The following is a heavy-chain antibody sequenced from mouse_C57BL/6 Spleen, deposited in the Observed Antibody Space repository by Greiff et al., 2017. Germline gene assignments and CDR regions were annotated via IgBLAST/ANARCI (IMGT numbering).Heavy chain of an antibody. V-gene: IGHV1-20*01. D-gene: IGHD2-12*01. CDR2: INPYNGDT. J-gene: IGHJ4*01. CDR3: ARERPYYTAMDY. CDR1: GYSFTGYF. Sequence: VQLQQSGPELVKPGDSVKISCKASGYSFTGYFMNWVMQSHGKSLEWIGRINPYNGDTFYNQKFKGKATLTVDKSSSTAHMELRSLTSEDSAVYYCARERPYYTAMDYWGQGTSVTVSS.